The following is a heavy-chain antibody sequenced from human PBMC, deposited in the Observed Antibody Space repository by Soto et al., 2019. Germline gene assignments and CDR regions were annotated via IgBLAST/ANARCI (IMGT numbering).Heavy chain of an antibody. Sequence: QVQLVQSGAEVQNPGASVKVSCKASGYTFTRYGIGWARQAPGQGLEWMGWINKYNGNTNYAQNVQGRVTLTTDTSTSTAYMELRSLRSNDTAIYYCAMVDVYVTPSPQDVWGQGTTVIVSS. J-gene: IGHJ6*02. CDR2: INKYNGNT. CDR3: AMVDVYVTPSPQDV. V-gene: IGHV1-18*01. D-gene: IGHD3-16*01. CDR1: GYTFTRYG.